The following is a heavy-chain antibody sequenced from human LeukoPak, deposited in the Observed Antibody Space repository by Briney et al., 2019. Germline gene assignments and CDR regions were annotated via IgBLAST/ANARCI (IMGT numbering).Heavy chain of an antibody. V-gene: IGHV1-46*01. CDR3: ARGVDCSSTSCYAAGDY. D-gene: IGHD2-2*01. J-gene: IGHJ4*02. Sequence: GASVKVSCKTSGYIFTSYYIHWVRQAPGQGLEWMGIINPSGGITTYAQEFQGRVTMTRDPSTSTVYMEHSSLTSDDTAVYYCARGVDCSSTSCYAAGDYWGQGTLVTVSS. CDR2: INPSGGIT. CDR1: GYIFTSYY.